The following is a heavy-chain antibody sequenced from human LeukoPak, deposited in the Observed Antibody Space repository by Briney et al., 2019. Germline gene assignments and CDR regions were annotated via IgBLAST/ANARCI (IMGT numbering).Heavy chain of an antibody. CDR1: GFTFSSYA. Sequence: PGGSLRLSCAASGFTFSSYAMSWVRQAPGKGLEWVSAISGSGGSTYYADSVKGRFTISRDNSKNTPYLQMNSLRAEDTAVYYCAKDGPYCGGDCRHDAFDIWGQGTMVTVSS. V-gene: IGHV3-23*01. D-gene: IGHD2-21*02. CDR2: ISGSGGST. CDR3: AKDGPYCGGDCRHDAFDI. J-gene: IGHJ3*02.